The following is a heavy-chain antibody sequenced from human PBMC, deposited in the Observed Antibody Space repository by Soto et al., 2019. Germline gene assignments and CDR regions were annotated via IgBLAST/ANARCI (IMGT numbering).Heavy chain of an antibody. Sequence: GGSLRLSCAASGFTFSSYGMHWVRQAPGKGLEWVAVIWYDGSNKYYADSVKGRFTISRDNSKNTLYLQMNSLRAEDTAVYYCARDRYSGYDYHFDYWGQGTLVTVSS. CDR2: IWYDGSNK. V-gene: IGHV3-33*01. CDR3: ARDRYSGYDYHFDY. D-gene: IGHD5-12*01. CDR1: GFTFSSYG. J-gene: IGHJ4*02.